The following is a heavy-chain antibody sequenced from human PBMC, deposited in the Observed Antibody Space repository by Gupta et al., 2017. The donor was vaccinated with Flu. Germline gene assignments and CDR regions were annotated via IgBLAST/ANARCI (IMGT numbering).Heavy chain of an antibody. CDR3: ARNRGWQQFDY. V-gene: IGHV3-7*01. D-gene: IGHD3-10*01. CDR1: GFTFRSYW. CDR2: IAADDSVK. J-gene: IGHJ4*02. Sequence: EERLVESGGGLVRPGGSLRLSCVVSGFTFRSYWMDWVRQAPGKGLEWVANIAADDSVKNYADSVKGRFTISRDDAKNTLYLQMNSLRAEDTAVYYCARNRGWQQFDYWGQGALVTVSS.